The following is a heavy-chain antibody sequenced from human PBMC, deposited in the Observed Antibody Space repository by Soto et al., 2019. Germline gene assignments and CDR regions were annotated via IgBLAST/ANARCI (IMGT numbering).Heavy chain of an antibody. D-gene: IGHD3-9*01. CDR3: GKDIYNFDWLLFDY. Sequence: EVQLLESGGGLVQPGGSLRLFCAASRFTFRNFAMSWVRQAPGKGLEWVSGISRSGDDTFYAYSVKGRFTSFRDNSKNTLYLRLNSLRSEDTAIEYCGKDIYNFDWLLFDYWGQGTLVTVSS. J-gene: IGHJ4*02. CDR1: RFTFRNFA. V-gene: IGHV3-23*01. CDR2: ISRSGDDT.